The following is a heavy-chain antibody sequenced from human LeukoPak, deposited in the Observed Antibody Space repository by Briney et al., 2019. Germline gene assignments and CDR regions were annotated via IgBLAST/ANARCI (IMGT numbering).Heavy chain of an antibody. CDR1: GNYW. Sequence: PGGSLRLSCAASGNYWMHWVRQAPGKGLVWVSRVNSDGSWTSHADSVKGRFTISKDNAKNTVYLQMNNLRTEDTAVYYCVSFYETNWGRGTLVTVSS. CDR2: VNSDGSWT. D-gene: IGHD2-2*01. V-gene: IGHV3-74*01. J-gene: IGHJ4*02. CDR3: VSFYETN.